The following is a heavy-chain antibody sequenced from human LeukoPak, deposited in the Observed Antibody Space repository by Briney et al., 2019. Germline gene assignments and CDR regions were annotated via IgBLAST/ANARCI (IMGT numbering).Heavy chain of an antibody. D-gene: IGHD3-10*01. CDR3: AKATMVRGVIID. V-gene: IGHV3-23*01. Sequence: GGSLRLSCIASGFTFSPYTMSWVRQAPGKGLEWVSAISGSGGSTYYADSVKGRFTISRDNSKNTLYLQMNSLRAEDTAVYYCAKATMVRGVIIDWGQGTLVTVSS. J-gene: IGHJ4*02. CDR2: ISGSGGST. CDR1: GFTFSPYT.